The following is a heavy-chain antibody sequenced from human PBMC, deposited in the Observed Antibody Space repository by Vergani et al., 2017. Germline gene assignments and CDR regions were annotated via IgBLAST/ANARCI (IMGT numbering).Heavy chain of an antibody. D-gene: IGHD3-22*01. Sequence: EVQLLESGGGLVQPGGSLRLSCAASGFPFSSYAMSWVRQAPGKGLEWVSAISGSGGSTYYADSVKGRFTISRDNSKNTLYLQMNSLRAEDTAVYYCAKDSYYYDSSGYSGDDYWGQGTLVTVSS. CDR1: GFPFSSYA. J-gene: IGHJ4*02. V-gene: IGHV3-23*01. CDR3: AKDSYYYDSSGYSGDDY. CDR2: ISGSGGST.